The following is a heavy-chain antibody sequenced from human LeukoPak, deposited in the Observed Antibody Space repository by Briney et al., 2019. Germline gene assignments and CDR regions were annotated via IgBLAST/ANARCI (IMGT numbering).Heavy chain of an antibody. V-gene: IGHV4-39*01. CDR1: GGSISSSGYY. D-gene: IGHD2-8*01. CDR3: ARLLKIYAFDI. Sequence: SETLSLICTVSGGSISSSGYYWGWIRQPPGKVLEWIGSVYYSGSTNYNPSLKSRVTISVDTSKNQCSLKLSSVTAADTAVYYCARLLKIYAFDIWGQGTMVTVSS. J-gene: IGHJ3*02. CDR2: VYYSGST.